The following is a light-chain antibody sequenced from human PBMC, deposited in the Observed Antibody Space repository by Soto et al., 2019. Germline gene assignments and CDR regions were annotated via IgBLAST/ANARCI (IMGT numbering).Light chain of an antibody. V-gene: IGLV2-14*01. Sequence: QSVLIQPASVSGSPVQSITISCTGTSSDVGGSNYISWYQHHPHRAPKLLIYEVSYRPSGVSNRFSGSKSDNTASLTISGLQAEDEADYYCSSYTSSNTLEVFGIGTKVTVL. J-gene: IGLJ1*01. CDR2: EVS. CDR1: SSDVGGSNY. CDR3: SSYTSSNTLEV.